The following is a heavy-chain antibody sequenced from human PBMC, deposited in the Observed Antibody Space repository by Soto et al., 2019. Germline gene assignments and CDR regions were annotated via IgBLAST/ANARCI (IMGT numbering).Heavy chain of an antibody. CDR1: GFTFSSYS. D-gene: IGHD5-12*01. J-gene: IGHJ4*02. V-gene: IGHV3-30-3*01. Sequence: QVQLVESGGGGVQPGRSLRLSCAASGFTFSSYSMHWVRQAPGKGLEWVAVISYDGSNKYYADSVKGRFTISRDNSKNALYLQMNSLRAEDTAVYYCARGHDIVATITLDYFDYWGQGTLVTVSS. CDR2: ISYDGSNK. CDR3: ARGHDIVATITLDYFDY.